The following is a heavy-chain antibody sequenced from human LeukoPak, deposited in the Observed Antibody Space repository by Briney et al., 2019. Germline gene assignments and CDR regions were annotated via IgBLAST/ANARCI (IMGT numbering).Heavy chain of an antibody. CDR3: ARVSCSGGSCYSELRIPSYYYYYYGMDV. J-gene: IGHJ6*02. CDR2: INHSGST. D-gene: IGHD2-15*01. CDR1: GGSFSGYY. Sequence: SETLSLTCAVYGGSFSGYYWSWIRQPPGKGLEWIGEINHSGSTNYNPSLKSRVTISVDASKNQFSLKLSSVTAADTAVYYCARVSCSGGSCYSELRIPSYYYYYYGMDVWGQGTTVTVSS. V-gene: IGHV4-34*01.